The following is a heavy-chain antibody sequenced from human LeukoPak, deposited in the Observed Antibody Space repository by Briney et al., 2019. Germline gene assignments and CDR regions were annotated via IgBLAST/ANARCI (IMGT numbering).Heavy chain of an antibody. J-gene: IGHJ4*02. V-gene: IGHV1-18*01. Sequence: ASVKLSFKASGYAFTIYGITWVRHAPGQGLGWMGGISGYNGTTNYAQKLQRRVTMTTDTSSSTAYMELRCLRSDHTAVYYCARRYSSSWYGGSFDYWGQGTLVTVSS. D-gene: IGHD6-13*01. CDR1: GYAFTIYG. CDR2: ISGYNGTT. CDR3: ARRYSSSWYGGSFDY.